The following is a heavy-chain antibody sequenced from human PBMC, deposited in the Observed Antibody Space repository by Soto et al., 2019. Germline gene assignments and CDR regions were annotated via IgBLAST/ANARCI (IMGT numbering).Heavy chain of an antibody. CDR1: GGTFSSYA. Sequence: QVQLVQSGAEVKKPGSSVKVSCKASGGTFSSYAISWVRQAPGQGLEWMGGIIPIFGTANYAQKFQGRVTITADESTSTAYMELSSLRSEDTAVYYCARVERRSQPLWLYGMDVWGQGTTVTVSS. V-gene: IGHV1-69*01. CDR3: ARVERRSQPLWLYGMDV. D-gene: IGHD5-12*01. J-gene: IGHJ6*02. CDR2: IIPIFGTA.